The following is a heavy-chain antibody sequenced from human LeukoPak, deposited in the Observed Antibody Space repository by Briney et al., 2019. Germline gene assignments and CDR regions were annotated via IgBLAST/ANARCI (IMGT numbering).Heavy chain of an antibody. V-gene: IGHV4-59*01. J-gene: IGHJ4*02. Sequence: SETLSLTCIVSGGSISTYYWSRIRQPPGKGLEWIGYIYYSGSTNYNTSLESRVTISVDTSKNHFSLNVTSVTAADTAVYYCARGYSGSSYYFDVWGQGTLVTVSS. D-gene: IGHD5-12*01. CDR3: ARGYSGSSYYFDV. CDR2: IYYSGST. CDR1: GGSISTYY.